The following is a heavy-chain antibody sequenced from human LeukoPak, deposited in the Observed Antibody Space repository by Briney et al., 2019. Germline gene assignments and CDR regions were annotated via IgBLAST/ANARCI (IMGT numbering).Heavy chain of an antibody. CDR2: INHSGST. CDR3: AREPEITMIVVVITLGAFDI. D-gene: IGHD3-22*01. CDR1: GASVNSGSHY. J-gene: IGHJ3*02. V-gene: IGHV4-39*07. Sequence: PSETLSLTCTVSGASVNSGSHYWSWIRQPPGKGLEWIGEINHSGSTNYNPSLKSRVTISVDTSKNQFSLKLSSVTAADTAVYYCAREPEITMIVVVITLGAFDIWGQGTMVTVSS.